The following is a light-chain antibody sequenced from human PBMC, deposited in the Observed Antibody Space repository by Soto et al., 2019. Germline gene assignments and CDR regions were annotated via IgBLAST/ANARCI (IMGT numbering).Light chain of an antibody. V-gene: IGKV3-20*01. CDR3: QQYGSSPPLT. CDR2: GAS. CDR1: QSVSSNY. J-gene: IGKJ4*01. Sequence: VMTQSPPSLPVTLGQPASISCRSSQSVSSNYLAWYQQKPGQAPRLLIYGASSRATGIPDRFSGSGSGTDFTLTISRLEPEDFVVYYCQQYGSSPPLTFGGGTKVDIK.